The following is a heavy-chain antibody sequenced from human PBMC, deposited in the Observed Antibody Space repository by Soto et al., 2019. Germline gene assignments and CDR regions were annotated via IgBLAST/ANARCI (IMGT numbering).Heavy chain of an antibody. J-gene: IGHJ4*02. Sequence: SVKVSCKASGGTFSSYAISWVRQAPVQGLEWMGGIIPIFGTANYAQKFQGRVTITADESTSTAYMELSSLRSEDTAVYYCARGRPGRYCTNGVCYHFDYWGQGTLVTVSS. D-gene: IGHD2-8*01. V-gene: IGHV1-69*13. CDR1: GGTFSSYA. CDR3: ARGRPGRYCTNGVCYHFDY. CDR2: IIPIFGTA.